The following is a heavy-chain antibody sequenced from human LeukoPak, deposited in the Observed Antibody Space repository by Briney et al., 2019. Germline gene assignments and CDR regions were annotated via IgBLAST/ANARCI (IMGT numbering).Heavy chain of an antibody. J-gene: IGHJ4*02. V-gene: IGHV3-23*01. Sequence: GGSLRLSCAASGFNFTNHAMSWVRQAPGKGLQWVSVISGGGRTTEYADSVKGRFTISRDNSKNTVSLQMNSLRVEDTAIYYCAKNVMVKRYFDSWGQGTLVTVSS. D-gene: IGHD5-18*01. CDR2: ISGGGRTT. CDR1: GFNFTNHA. CDR3: AKNVMVKRYFDS.